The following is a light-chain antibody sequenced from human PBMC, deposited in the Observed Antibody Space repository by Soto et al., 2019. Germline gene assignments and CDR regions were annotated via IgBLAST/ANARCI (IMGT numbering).Light chain of an antibody. CDR3: QQSYSSPYT. Sequence: DIQMTQSPGSLSASVGDRVTITCRASQSITKNLNWYQYKPGKAPELLIYQASDSQVGVPSRSSGSGSGTDFTLIISGLQPEDFATYFCQQSYSSPYTFGQGTKVDIK. CDR1: QSITKN. CDR2: QAS. J-gene: IGKJ2*01. V-gene: IGKV1-39*01.